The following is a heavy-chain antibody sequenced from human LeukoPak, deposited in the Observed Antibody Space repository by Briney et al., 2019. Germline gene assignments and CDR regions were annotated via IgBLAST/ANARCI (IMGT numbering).Heavy chain of an antibody. V-gene: IGHV3-23*01. J-gene: IGHJ4*02. Sequence: GGSLRLSCAASGFTFSSYAMSWVRQAPGKGLEWVSAISGSGGSTYYADSVKGRFTISRDNSKNTLYLQMNSLRAEDAAVYYCAKRTSGLMITFGGVIGAYFDHWGQGTLVTVSS. CDR1: GFTFSSYA. CDR3: AKRTSGLMITFGGVIGAYFDH. CDR2: ISGSGGST. D-gene: IGHD3-16*02.